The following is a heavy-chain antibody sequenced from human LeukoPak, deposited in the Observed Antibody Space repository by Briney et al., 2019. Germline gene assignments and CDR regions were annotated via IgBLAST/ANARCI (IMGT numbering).Heavy chain of an antibody. V-gene: IGHV1-2*02. CDR3: ARDVGEYCSSTNCYASDY. D-gene: IGHD2-2*01. CDR2: VNPNSGGT. J-gene: IGHJ4*02. Sequence: GASVKVSCKASGYTFTGYYMHWVRQAPGQGLEWMGWVNPNSGGTNYAQKFQGRVTMTRDTSISTAYMELSRLRSDDTAVYYCARDVGEYCSSTNCYASDYWGQGTLVTVSS. CDR1: GYTFTGYY.